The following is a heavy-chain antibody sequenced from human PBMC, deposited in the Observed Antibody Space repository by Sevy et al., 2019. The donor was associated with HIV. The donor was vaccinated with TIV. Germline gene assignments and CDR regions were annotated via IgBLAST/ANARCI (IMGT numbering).Heavy chain of an antibody. J-gene: IGHJ4*02. V-gene: IGHV4-61*02. CDR3: ARDKVGYFYYYRGGDYYYFDS. CDR2: IDIRGGT. D-gene: IGHD2-21*01. CDR1: GDSISNTPFY. Sequence: SENLSLTCTFSGDSISNTPFYCGWIRLSAGNGLEWLGRIDIRGGTNYNPSLKSRVALSVDLSKNEFHLSLNSVTAADTAVYYCARDKVGYFYYYRGGDYYYFDSWGLGTVVTVSS.